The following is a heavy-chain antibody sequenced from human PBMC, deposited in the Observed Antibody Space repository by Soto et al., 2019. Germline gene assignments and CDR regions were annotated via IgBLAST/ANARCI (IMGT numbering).Heavy chain of an antibody. CDR3: ARDRNRMDV. CDR2: IYYSGST. Sequence: SETLSLTCTVSGGSISSYYWSWIRQPPGKGLEWIGYIYYSGSTNYNPSLKSRVTISVDTSKNQLSLKLRSVTAADTAVYYCARDRNRMDVWGKGTTVTVSS. D-gene: IGHD1-1*01. CDR1: GGSISSYY. V-gene: IGHV4-59*01. J-gene: IGHJ6*03.